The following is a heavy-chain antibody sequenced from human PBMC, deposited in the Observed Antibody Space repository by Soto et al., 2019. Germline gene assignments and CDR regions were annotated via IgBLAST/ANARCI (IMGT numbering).Heavy chain of an antibody. D-gene: IGHD3-10*01. J-gene: IGHJ4*02. CDR1: GFTFNNYA. CDR2: ISGGGDTT. CDR3: AKGRGGSGSLTPRVDF. Sequence: EVQLLESGGGLVQPGGSLRLSCAASGFTFNNYAMTWVRQAPGKGLEWVSAISGGGDTTSYADSVKGRFTVSRDGSQHTLYLQMSSLRAEDTALFYCAKGRGGSGSLTPRVDFWGQGTLVTVSS. V-gene: IGHV3-23*01.